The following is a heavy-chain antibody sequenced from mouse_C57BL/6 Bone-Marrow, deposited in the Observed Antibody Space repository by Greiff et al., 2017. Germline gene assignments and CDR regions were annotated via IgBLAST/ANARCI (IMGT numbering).Heavy chain of an antibody. J-gene: IGHJ2*01. D-gene: IGHD2-1*01. CDR2: ISDGGSYT. V-gene: IGHV5-4*01. Sequence: EVHLVESGGGLVKPGGSLKLSCAASGFTFRSYAMSWVRQTPEKRLEWVATISDGGSYTYYPDNVKGRFTISRDNAKNNRYLQMSHLKSEDTAMYYCARAGHLLWYFDYWGQGTTLSVSS. CDR1: GFTFRSYA. CDR3: ARAGHLLWYFDY.